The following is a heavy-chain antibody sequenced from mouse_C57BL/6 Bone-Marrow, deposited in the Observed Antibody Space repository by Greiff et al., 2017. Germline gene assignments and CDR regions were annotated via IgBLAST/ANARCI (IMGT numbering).Heavy chain of an antibody. J-gene: IGHJ1*03. CDR1: GYTFTSYD. V-gene: IGHV1-85*01. D-gene: IGHD1-1*01. Sequence: QVQLQQSGAELARPGASVKLSCKASGYTFTSYDINWVKQRPGQGLEWIGWIYPRDGSTKYNEKFKGKATLTVDTSSSTAYMELHSLTSEDSAVYFWARDYGSSYWYFDVWGTGTTVTVSS. CDR3: ARDYGSSYWYFDV. CDR2: IYPRDGST.